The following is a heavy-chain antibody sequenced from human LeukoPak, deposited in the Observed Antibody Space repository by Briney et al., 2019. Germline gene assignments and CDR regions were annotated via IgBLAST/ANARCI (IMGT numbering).Heavy chain of an antibody. D-gene: IGHD2-2*02. CDR2: INTDGSST. V-gene: IGHV3-74*01. CDR1: GFTFSSYW. Sequence: GGSLRLSCAASGFTFSSYWMHWVRQAPGKGLVWVSRINTDGSSTSYADSVKGRFTISRDNAKNTLYLQMNSLRAEDTAVYYCARDLIVVVPAAIEGVNWFDPWGQGTLVTVSS. CDR3: ARDLIVVVPAAIEGVNWFDP. J-gene: IGHJ5*02.